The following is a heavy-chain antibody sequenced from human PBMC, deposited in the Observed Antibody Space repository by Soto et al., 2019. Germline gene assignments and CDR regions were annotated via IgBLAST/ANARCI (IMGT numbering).Heavy chain of an antibody. CDR2: IYSGGST. J-gene: IGHJ6*03. CDR3: ARGGGYDEGMDYYYYYYMDV. Sequence: PGGSLRLSCAASGFTVSSNYMSWVRQAPGKGLEWVSVIYSGGSTYYADSVKGRFTISRDNSKNTLYLQMNSLRAEDTAVYYCARGGGYDEGMDYYYYYYMDVWGKGTTVTVSS. D-gene: IGHD5-12*01. V-gene: IGHV3-66*01. CDR1: GFTVSSNY.